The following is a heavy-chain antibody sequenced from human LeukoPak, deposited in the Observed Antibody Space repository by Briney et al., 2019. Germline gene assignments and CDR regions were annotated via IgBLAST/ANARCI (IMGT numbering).Heavy chain of an antibody. Sequence: SETLSLTCTVSGGSISSYYWSWIRQPAGKGLEWIGRIYTSGSTNYNPSLKSRVTMSVDTSENQFSLKLSSVTAADTAVYYCARGHRFGESAHAFDIWGQGTMVTVSS. D-gene: IGHD3-10*01. CDR1: GGSISSYY. CDR2: IYTSGST. J-gene: IGHJ3*02. CDR3: ARGHRFGESAHAFDI. V-gene: IGHV4-4*07.